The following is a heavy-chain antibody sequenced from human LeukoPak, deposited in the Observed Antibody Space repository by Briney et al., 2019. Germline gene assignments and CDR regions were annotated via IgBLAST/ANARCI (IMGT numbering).Heavy chain of an antibody. V-gene: IGHV4-39*01. Sequence: PSETLSLTCTVSGASTSSSSYYWGWIRQPPGKRLEWIGSIYYSGSTYYNPSLKSRVTISVDTSKNQSSLKLNSVTAADTAVYYCARSNYDILTAWGQGTPVTVSS. CDR3: ARSNYDILTA. J-gene: IGHJ4*02. D-gene: IGHD3-9*01. CDR1: GASTSSSSYY. CDR2: IYYSGST.